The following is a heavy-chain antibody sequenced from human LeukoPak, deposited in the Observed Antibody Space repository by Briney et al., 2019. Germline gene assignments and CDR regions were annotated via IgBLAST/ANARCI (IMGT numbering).Heavy chain of an antibody. D-gene: IGHD5-24*01. CDR2: IYYSGST. CDR3: ARHIAEMATLSA. CDR1: GGSFSGYY. Sequence: SETLSLTCAVYGGSFSGYYWGWIRQPPGKGREWIGSIYYSGSTYYNPALKRRVTISLDTSKNQFSLKLSSVTAADTAVYYCARHIAEMATLSAWGQGTLVTVSS. V-gene: IGHV4-39*01. J-gene: IGHJ5*02.